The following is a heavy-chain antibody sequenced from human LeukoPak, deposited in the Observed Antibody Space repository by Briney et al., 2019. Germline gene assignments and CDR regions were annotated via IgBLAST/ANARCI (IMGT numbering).Heavy chain of an antibody. J-gene: IGHJ1*01. Sequence: KPSETLSLTYTLSGGSISSYYWSWIRQPPGKGLEWIGYIYYSGSTYYYNPSLKSRVTMSVDTSKNQFSLKLSSVTAADTAVYYCARQYNYDGSGPFQHWGQGTLVTVSS. CDR1: GGSISSYY. V-gene: IGHV4-59*08. D-gene: IGHD3-22*01. CDR3: ARQYNYDGSGPFQH. CDR2: IYYSGSTY.